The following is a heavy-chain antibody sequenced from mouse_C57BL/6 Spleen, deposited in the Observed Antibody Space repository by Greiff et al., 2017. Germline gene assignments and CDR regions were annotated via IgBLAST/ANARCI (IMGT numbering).Heavy chain of an antibody. CDR3: ARDGNYEAWFAY. CDR1: GFNIKNTY. V-gene: IGHV14-3*01. CDR2: IDPANGNT. J-gene: IGHJ3*01. Sequence: EVQLQQSVAELVRPGASVKLSCTASGFNIKNTYMPWVKQRPEQGLEWIGRIDPANGNTKYAPKFQGKATITADTSSNTAYLQLSSLTSEDTAIYYCARDGNYEAWFAYWGQGTLVTVSA. D-gene: IGHD2-1*01.